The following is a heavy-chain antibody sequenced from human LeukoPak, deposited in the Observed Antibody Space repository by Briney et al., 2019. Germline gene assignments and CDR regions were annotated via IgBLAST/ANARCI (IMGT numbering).Heavy chain of an antibody. CDR1: GFTFSSYA. V-gene: IGHV3-30*04. CDR3: ARDFLHLGG. D-gene: IGHD3-16*01. J-gene: IGHJ3*01. CDR2: ISYDGSNK. Sequence: GGSLRLSCAASGFTFSSYAMHWVRQAPGKGLEWVAVISYDGSNKYYADSVKGRFTISRDNAKNTLYLQMSSLRAEDTAVYYCARDFLHLGGWGQGTMVTVSS.